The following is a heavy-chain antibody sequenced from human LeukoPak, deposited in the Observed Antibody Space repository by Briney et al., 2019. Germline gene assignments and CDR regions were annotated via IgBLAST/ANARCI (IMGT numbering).Heavy chain of an antibody. D-gene: IGHD6-13*01. Sequence: PSETLSLTCTVSGGSISSSSYYWGWIRQPPGKGLEWIGYIYYSGSTNYNPSLKSRVTISVDTSKNQFSLKLSSVTAADTAVYYCARAILAAARWDAFDIWGQGTMVTVSS. CDR2: IYYSGST. J-gene: IGHJ3*02. CDR1: GGSISSSSYY. CDR3: ARAILAAARWDAFDI. V-gene: IGHV4-61*05.